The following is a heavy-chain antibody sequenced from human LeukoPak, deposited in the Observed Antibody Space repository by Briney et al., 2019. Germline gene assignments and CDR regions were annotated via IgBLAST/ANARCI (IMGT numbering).Heavy chain of an antibody. CDR2: ISYDGSNK. D-gene: IGHD1-26*01. CDR3: TTHFTWGATGGFDY. V-gene: IGHV3-30*03. CDR1: GFTFSSYG. Sequence: GGSLRLSCAASGFTFSSYGMHWVRQAPGKGLEWVAVISYDGSNKYYADSVKGRFTISRDNSKNTLYLQMSSLKTEDTAVYYCTTHFTWGATGGFDYWGQGTLVTVSS. J-gene: IGHJ4*02.